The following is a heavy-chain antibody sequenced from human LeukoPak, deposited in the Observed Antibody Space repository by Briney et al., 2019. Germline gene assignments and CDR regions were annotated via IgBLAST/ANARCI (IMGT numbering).Heavy chain of an antibody. CDR2: IIPIFGTA. D-gene: IGHD2-2*02. CDR1: GYAFTSYG. Sequence: SVKVSCTASGYAFTSYGISWVRQAPGQGLEWMGGIIPIFGTANYAQKFQGRVTITADESTSTAYMELSSLRSEDTAVYYCARGDIVVVPAAISRFWYFDLWGRGTLVTVSS. J-gene: IGHJ2*01. CDR3: ARGDIVVVPAAISRFWYFDL. V-gene: IGHV1-69*13.